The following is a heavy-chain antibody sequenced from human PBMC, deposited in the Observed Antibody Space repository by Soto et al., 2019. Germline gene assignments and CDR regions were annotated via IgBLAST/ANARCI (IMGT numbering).Heavy chain of an antibody. V-gene: IGHV4-31*03. CDR2: IYYSGST. Sequence: LSLHCSVSGASNISRDYYWSWIRQHTGKGLEWIGYIYYSGSTYYNPSLKSRVTISVDTSKNQFSLKLSSVTATDTAVYYCARDWGTYDSSGYYHRRYNWFDPWGQGTLVTVSS. D-gene: IGHD3-22*01. CDR3: ARDWGTYDSSGYYHRRYNWFDP. CDR1: GASNISRDYY. J-gene: IGHJ5*02.